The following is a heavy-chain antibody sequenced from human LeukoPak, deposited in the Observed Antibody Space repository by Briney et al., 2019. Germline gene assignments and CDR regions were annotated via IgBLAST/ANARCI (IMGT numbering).Heavy chain of an antibody. CDR3: AIMHGYYDGSGFWVQ. D-gene: IGHD3-22*01. CDR1: GFTFSSYA. CDR2: ISPSGDRT. J-gene: IGHJ4*02. V-gene: IGHV3-23*01. Sequence: GGSLRLSCAASGFTFSSYAMSWVRQAPGKGLEWVSFISPSGDRTSNADSVEGRFTIPRDNTRNTLYLQMNRLRDEGTGVYYCAIMHGYYDGSGFWVQWGQGTLVTVSS.